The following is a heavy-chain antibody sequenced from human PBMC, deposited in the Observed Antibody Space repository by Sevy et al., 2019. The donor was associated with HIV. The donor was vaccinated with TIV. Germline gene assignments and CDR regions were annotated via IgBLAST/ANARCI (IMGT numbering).Heavy chain of an antibody. V-gene: IGHV3-23*01. Sequence: GGSLRLSCAASGFASGFTFSSFDMSWVRQLPGKGLEWVSTINGRGGSTYYEDSVKGRFTLSRDNSNNALFLQMDSLTPEDTALYCCARPPPRIGASSAAFFDSWGHGTLVTVSS. CDR1: GFTFSSFD. D-gene: IGHD2-15*01. CDR2: INGRGGST. J-gene: IGHJ4*01. CDR3: ARPPPRIGASSAAFFDS.